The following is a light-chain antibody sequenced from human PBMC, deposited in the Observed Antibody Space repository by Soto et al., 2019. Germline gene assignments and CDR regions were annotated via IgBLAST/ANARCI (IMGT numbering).Light chain of an antibody. CDR1: QGISSY. CDR2: AAS. V-gene: IGKV1-8*01. J-gene: IGKJ1*01. CDR3: QQYYSYPRT. Sequence: AIRMTQSPSSFSASTGDRVTITCRASQGISSYLAWYQQKPGKAPKLLIYAASTLQSGVPSRFSGSGSGTDFTLTIRCLQSKDFATYYCQQYYSYPRTFGQGTKVEIK.